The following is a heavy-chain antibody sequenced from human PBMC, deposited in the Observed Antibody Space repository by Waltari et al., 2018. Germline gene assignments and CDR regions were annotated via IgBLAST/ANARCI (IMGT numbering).Heavy chain of an antibody. Sequence: EVQLVESGGGLVQPGGSLRPPCSTSGFTFSEYWMTWVRQAPGKGLEWVGNIKTDGREEYYTDSVKGRFIISRDNAKNSLFLQMDSLRVEDTAVYYCARDGDRNYDYWGQGTLVTVSS. D-gene: IGHD1-7*01. V-gene: IGHV3-7*01. CDR1: GFTFSEYW. CDR2: IKTDGREE. J-gene: IGHJ4*02. CDR3: ARDGDRNYDY.